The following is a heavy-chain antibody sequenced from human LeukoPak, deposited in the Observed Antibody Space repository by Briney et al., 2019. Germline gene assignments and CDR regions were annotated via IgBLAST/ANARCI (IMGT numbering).Heavy chain of an antibody. CDR2: ISGSGGST. Sequence: PGGSLRLSCAASGFTFSSYGMSWVRQAPGKGLEWVSAISGSGGSTYYADSVKGRFTISRDNSKNTLYLQMNSLRAEDTAVYYCARHCYDSSGYLFAFDIWGQGTMVTVSS. D-gene: IGHD3-22*01. CDR1: GFTFSSYG. CDR3: ARHCYDSSGYLFAFDI. J-gene: IGHJ3*02. V-gene: IGHV3-23*01.